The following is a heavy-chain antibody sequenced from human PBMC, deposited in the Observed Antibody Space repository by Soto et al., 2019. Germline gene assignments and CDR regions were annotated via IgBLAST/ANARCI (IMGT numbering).Heavy chain of an antibody. J-gene: IGHJ1*01. Sequence: ASVKVSCKVSGYTLTELSMHWVRQAPGKGLEWMGGFDPEDGETIYAQKFQGRVTMTEDTSTDTAYMELSSLRSEDTAVYYCAIQPMEGIVLMVYARNEYFQHWGQGTLVTVSS. D-gene: IGHD2-8*01. V-gene: IGHV1-24*01. CDR2: FDPEDGET. CDR1: GYTLTELS. CDR3: AIQPMEGIVLMVYARNEYFQH.